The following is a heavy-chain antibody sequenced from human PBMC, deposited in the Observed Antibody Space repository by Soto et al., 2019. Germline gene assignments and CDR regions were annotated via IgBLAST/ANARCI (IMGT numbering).Heavy chain of an antibody. CDR3: ARVRIRATVTEYNWFDP. D-gene: IGHD4-4*01. CDR1: GYTFTSYG. Sequence: ASVKLSCKASGYTFTSYGISWVRQAPGQGLEWMGWISAYNGNTNYAQKRQGRVTMTTDTSTSTAYMELRSLRSDDPAVHYCARVRIRATVTEYNWFDPSGKGTLVTVSS. J-gene: IGHJ5*02. CDR2: ISAYNGNT. V-gene: IGHV1-18*01.